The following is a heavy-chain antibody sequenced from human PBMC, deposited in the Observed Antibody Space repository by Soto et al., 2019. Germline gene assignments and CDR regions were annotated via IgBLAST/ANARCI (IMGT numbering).Heavy chain of an antibody. J-gene: IGHJ4*02. CDR1: GFTFRSYG. CDR2: ISYDGSNK. D-gene: IGHD3-22*01. V-gene: IGHV3-30*18. Sequence: PGGSLRLSCAASGFTFRSYGMHWVRQAPGKGLEWVAVISYDGSNKYYADSVKGRFTISRDNSKNTMYLQMNSLRAEDTAVYYCAKDGILDTSGHYYYFDYWGQGTLVSVSS. CDR3: AKDGILDTSGHYYYFDY.